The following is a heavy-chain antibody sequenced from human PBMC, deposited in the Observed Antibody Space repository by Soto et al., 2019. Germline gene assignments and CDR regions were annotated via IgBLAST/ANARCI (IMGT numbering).Heavy chain of an antibody. Sequence: ASVKVSCKASGYTFTSYYMHWVRQAPGQGLEWMGIINRSGGSTSYAQKFQGRVTMTRDTSTSTVYMEMSSLRSEDTAVYYCARDSVAATDYWGQGTMVTVSS. CDR1: GYTFTSYY. D-gene: IGHD2-15*01. V-gene: IGHV1-46*01. J-gene: IGHJ4*02. CDR3: ARDSVAATDY. CDR2: INRSGGST.